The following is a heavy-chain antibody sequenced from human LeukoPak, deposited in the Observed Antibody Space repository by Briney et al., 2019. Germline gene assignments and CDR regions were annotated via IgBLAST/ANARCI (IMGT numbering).Heavy chain of an antibody. V-gene: IGHV1-2*04. CDR1: GYTFTGYY. Sequence: ALVKVSCKASGYTFTGYYMHWVRQAPGQGLEWMGWINPNSGGTNYAQKFQGWVTMTRDTSISTAYMELSRLRSDDTAVYYCARDGGSYPDAFDIWGQGTMVTVSS. D-gene: IGHD1-26*01. J-gene: IGHJ3*02. CDR2: INPNSGGT. CDR3: ARDGGSYPDAFDI.